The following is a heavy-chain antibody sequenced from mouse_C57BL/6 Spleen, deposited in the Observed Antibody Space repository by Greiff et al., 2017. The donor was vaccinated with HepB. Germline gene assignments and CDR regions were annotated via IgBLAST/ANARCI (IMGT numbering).Heavy chain of an antibody. Sequence: LQESGPELVKPGASVKISCKASGYSFTDYNMNWVKQSNGKSLEWIGVINPNYGTTSYNQKFKGKATLTVDQSSSTAYMQLNSLTSEDSAVYYCAKTAQATYYAMDYWGQGTSVTVSS. CDR2: INPNYGTT. J-gene: IGHJ4*01. CDR1: GYSFTDYN. D-gene: IGHD3-2*02. V-gene: IGHV1-39*01. CDR3: AKTAQATYYAMDY.